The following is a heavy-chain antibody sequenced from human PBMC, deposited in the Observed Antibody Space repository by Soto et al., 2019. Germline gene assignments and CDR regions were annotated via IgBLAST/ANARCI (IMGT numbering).Heavy chain of an antibody. V-gene: IGHV1-8*01. Sequence: ASVKVSCKASGYTFTSYDINWVRQATGQGLEWMGWMNPNSGNTGYAQKFQGRVTMTRNTSISTAYMELSSLRSEDTAVYYCARGPGGAMWFSYYYYGMDVWGQGTTVTVSS. CDR1: GYTFTSYD. D-gene: IGHD2-21*01. CDR3: ARGPGGAMWFSYYYYGMDV. CDR2: MNPNSGNT. J-gene: IGHJ6*02.